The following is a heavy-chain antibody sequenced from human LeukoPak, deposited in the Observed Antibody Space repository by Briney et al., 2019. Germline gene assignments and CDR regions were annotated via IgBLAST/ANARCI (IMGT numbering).Heavy chain of an antibody. CDR2: ISAYNGNT. D-gene: IGHD3-10*01. J-gene: IGHJ4*02. Sequence: ASVKVSCKASGYTFTSYGISWVRQAPGQGLEWMGWISAYNGNTNYAQKLQGRVTMTTDTSTSTAYMELRSLRSDDTAVYYCARTILWFGEPTSPPDYWGQGTLVTVSS. CDR3: ARTILWFGEPTSPPDY. CDR1: GYTFTSYG. V-gene: IGHV1-18*01.